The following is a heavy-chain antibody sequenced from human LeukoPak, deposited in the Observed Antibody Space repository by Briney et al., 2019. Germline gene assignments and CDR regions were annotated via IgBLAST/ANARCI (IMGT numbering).Heavy chain of an antibody. V-gene: IGHV4-59*12. CDR2: IYYSGST. Sequence: SETLSLTCTVSGGSISSYYWSWIRQPPGKGLEWIGSIYYSGSTYYNPSLKSRVTISVDTSKNQFSLKLSSVTAADTAVYYCARGGGIAARPGAFDIWGQGTMVTVSS. J-gene: IGHJ3*02. D-gene: IGHD6-6*01. CDR3: ARGGGIAARPGAFDI. CDR1: GGSISSYY.